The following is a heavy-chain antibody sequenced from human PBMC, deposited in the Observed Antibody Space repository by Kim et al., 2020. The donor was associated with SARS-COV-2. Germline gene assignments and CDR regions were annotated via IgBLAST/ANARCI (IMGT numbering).Heavy chain of an antibody. CDR3: AKYKGRNYYHYGMDV. Sequence: GGSLRLSCAASGFTFSSFAMSWVRRAPGKGLEWVSAISGSGGTTYYADSVKGRFTISRDNSKNTLYLQMNSLGAEDTAEYFCAKYKGRNYYHYGMDVWG. D-gene: IGHD1-20*01. V-gene: IGHV3-23*01. CDR1: GFTFSSFA. J-gene: IGHJ6*02. CDR2: ISGSGGTT.